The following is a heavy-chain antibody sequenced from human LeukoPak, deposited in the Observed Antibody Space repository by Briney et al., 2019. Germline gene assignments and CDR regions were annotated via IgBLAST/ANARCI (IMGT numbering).Heavy chain of an antibody. J-gene: IGHJ1*01. CDR1: GGSFSGYY. D-gene: IGHD1-26*01. Sequence: QPSETLSLTCAVYGGSFSGYYWSWIRQPPGKGLEWIGEINHSGSTNYNPSLKSRVTISVDTSKKQFSLKLSSVTAADTAVYHCARDDVGATRDQGFQHWGQGTLVTVSS. CDR2: INHSGST. CDR3: ARDDVGATRDQGFQH. V-gene: IGHV4-34*01.